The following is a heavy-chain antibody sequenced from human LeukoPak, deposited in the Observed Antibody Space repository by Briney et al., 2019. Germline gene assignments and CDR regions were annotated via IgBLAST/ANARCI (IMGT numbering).Heavy chain of an antibody. J-gene: IGHJ5*02. CDR1: GYTFTGYY. CDR2: INLNSGGT. Sequence: ASVKVSCKASGYTFTGYYMHWVRQAPGQGLEWMGWINLNSGGTNYAQKFQGRVTMTRDTSISTAYMELSRLRSDDTAVYYCARLGITIFGVVIASGWFDPGAREPWSPSPQ. V-gene: IGHV1-2*02. CDR3: ARLGITIFGVVIASGWFDP. D-gene: IGHD3-3*01.